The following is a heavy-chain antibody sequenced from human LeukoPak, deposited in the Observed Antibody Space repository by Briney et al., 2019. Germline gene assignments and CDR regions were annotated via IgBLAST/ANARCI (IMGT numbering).Heavy chain of an antibody. Sequence: PGGSLRLSCAASGFTFSSYGMHWVRQAPGKGLEWVAVIWYDGSNKYYADSVKGRFTISRDNSKNTLYLQMNSLRAEDTAVYYCARRFDYGDYFDYWGQGTLVTVSS. CDR1: GFTFSSYG. J-gene: IGHJ4*02. D-gene: IGHD4-17*01. CDR3: ARRFDYGDYFDY. CDR2: IWYDGSNK. V-gene: IGHV3-33*01.